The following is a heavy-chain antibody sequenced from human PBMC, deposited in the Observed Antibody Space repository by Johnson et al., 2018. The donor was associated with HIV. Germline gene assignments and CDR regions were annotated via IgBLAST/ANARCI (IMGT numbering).Heavy chain of an antibody. V-gene: IGHV3-11*01. J-gene: IGHJ3*02. Sequence: QVQLVESGGGLVQPGGSLRLSCAASGFTVSSNYMSWIRQAPGKGLEWVSYISSSGSTIYYADSVKGRFTISRDNAKNSLYLQMNSLRAEDTAVYYCAAGDSHGGAFDIWGQGTMVTVSS. CDR2: ISSSGSTI. D-gene: IGHD2-21*02. CDR1: GFTVSSNY. CDR3: AAGDSHGGAFDI.